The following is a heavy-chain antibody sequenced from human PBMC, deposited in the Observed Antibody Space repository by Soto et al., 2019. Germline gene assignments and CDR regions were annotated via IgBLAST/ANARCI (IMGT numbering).Heavy chain of an antibody. CDR3: TTGSTSTKNY. D-gene: IGHD6-6*01. CDR2: IKSKTDGGTT. CDR1: GFTFSNAW. V-gene: IGHV3-15*01. J-gene: IGHJ4*02. Sequence: PGGSLGLSCAASGFTFSNAWLSWGRQAPGKGLEWVGRIKSKTDGGTTDYTAPVKGRFIISRDDSKNTLYLQMNSLKTEDTAVYYCTTGSTSTKNYWGQGALVTVSS.